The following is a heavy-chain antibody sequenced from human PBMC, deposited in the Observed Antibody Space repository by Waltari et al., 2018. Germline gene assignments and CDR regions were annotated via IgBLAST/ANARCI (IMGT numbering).Heavy chain of an antibody. V-gene: IGHV4-59*01. CDR3: ARDVSYSSFRYAMDV. D-gene: IGHD6-6*01. Sequence: QVQLQESGPGLVKPSETLSLTCSVSGGSISSYYWSWIRQPPGKGLEWIGYIHYSGSTNYNPSLKSRVIISVDTSKNQFSLKLRSLTAADTAVYYCARDVSYSSFRYAMDVWGQGTTVTVSS. CDR1: GGSISSYY. J-gene: IGHJ6*02. CDR2: IHYSGST.